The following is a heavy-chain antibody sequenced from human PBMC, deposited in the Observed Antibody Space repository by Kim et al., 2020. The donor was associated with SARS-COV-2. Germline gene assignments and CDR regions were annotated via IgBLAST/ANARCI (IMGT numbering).Heavy chain of an antibody. CDR3: ARAQGDYVWGKTAGGAFDI. V-gene: IGHV3-11*04. D-gene: IGHD3-16*01. J-gene: IGHJ3*02. Sequence: GRFTLSRDNAKNSLYLQMNSLRAEDTAVYYCARAQGDYVWGKTAGGAFDIWGQGTMVTVSS.